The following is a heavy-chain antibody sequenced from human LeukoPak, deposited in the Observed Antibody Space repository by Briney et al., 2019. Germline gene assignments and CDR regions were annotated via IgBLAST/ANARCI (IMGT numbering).Heavy chain of an antibody. D-gene: IGHD2-15*01. V-gene: IGHV1-69*06. CDR1: GGTFSSYA. CDR3: ARDLLAVGGRPAARNY. CDR2: IIPIFGTA. J-gene: IGHJ4*02. Sequence: GASVKVSCKASGGTFSSYAISWVRQPPGQGLEWMGGIIPIFGTANYAQKFQGRVTITADKSTNTAYMELSSLRSEDTAVYYCARDLLAVGGRPAARNYWGQGTRVTVSS.